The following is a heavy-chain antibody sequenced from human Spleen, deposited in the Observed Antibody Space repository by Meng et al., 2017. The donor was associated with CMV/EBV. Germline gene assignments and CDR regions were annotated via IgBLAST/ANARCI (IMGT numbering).Heavy chain of an antibody. CDR2: ISYDGSNK. CDR3: ARDFSAAFSPFYYYYYGMDV. V-gene: IGHV3-30*04. D-gene: IGHD6-13*01. CDR1: GGSISNGT. J-gene: IGHJ6*02. Sequence: GGSLLSCTVSGGSISNGTWWSWVRQTPGKGLEWVAVISYDGSNKYYADAVKGRFTISRDNSKNTLYLQMNSLRAEDTAVYYCARDFSAAFSPFYYYYYGMDVWGQGTTVTVSS.